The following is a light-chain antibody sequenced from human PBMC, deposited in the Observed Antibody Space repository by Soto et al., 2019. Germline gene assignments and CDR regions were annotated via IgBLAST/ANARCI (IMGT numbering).Light chain of an antibody. Sequence: IQLTQSPSSLSASVGDIVTLTCRSIQGISTYLAWYQQKPGKAPKLLIYAASTLQSGVPSRFSGSGPGTHFPLTISSLQADDFESYYCQQLSTDPWTFGQGTKVDIK. CDR2: AAS. CDR1: QGISTY. J-gene: IGKJ1*01. V-gene: IGKV1-9*01. CDR3: QQLSTDPWT.